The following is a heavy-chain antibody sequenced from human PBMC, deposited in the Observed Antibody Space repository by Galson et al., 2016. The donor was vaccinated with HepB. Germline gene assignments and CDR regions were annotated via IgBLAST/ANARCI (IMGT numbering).Heavy chain of an antibody. V-gene: IGHV3-33*06. CDR1: GFTFSNYG. D-gene: IGHD2-2*01. CDR2: IWYDGRNK. J-gene: IGHJ3*02. Sequence: SLRLSCAASGFTFSNYGMHWVRQAPGKGLEWVTLIWYDGRNKYYADSVKGRFTISRDNSKNTLYLQMNSLRAEDTAVYYCAKAKHILHYASEGGLDIWGQGTMVTVSS. CDR3: AKAKHILHYASEGGLDI.